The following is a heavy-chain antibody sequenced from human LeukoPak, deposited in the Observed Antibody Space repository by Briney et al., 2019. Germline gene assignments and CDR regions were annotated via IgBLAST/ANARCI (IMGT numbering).Heavy chain of an antibody. CDR1: ADSISSNDYY. V-gene: IGHV4-31*03. Sequence: PSQTLSLTCTVSADSISSNDYYWSWIRQHPGKGLEWIGYIYYSGSTYYNPSLKSRVTISVDTSKNQFSLKRSSVTAADTAVYYCARGHRNYDSSGYLRVDAFDIWGQGTMVTVSS. CDR2: IYYSGST. CDR3: ARGHRNYDSSGYLRVDAFDI. D-gene: IGHD3-22*01. J-gene: IGHJ3*02.